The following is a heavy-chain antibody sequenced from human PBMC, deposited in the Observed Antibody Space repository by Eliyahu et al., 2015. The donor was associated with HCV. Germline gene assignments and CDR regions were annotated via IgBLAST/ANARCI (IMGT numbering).Heavy chain of an antibody. Sequence: QVQLQESGPGLVKPSETLSLTCTVSGGSITTYYWRWIRQPPGKGLEWXGYIHYRGXTHXTPXLKGRVTISLDTSKNQFXLXLTSVTAADTAVYYCASGGGGIAVAGTGGWFDPWGQGTLVTVSS. CDR1: GGSITTYY. V-gene: IGHV4-59*01. CDR3: ASGGGGIAVAGTGGWFDP. J-gene: IGHJ5*02. CDR2: IHYRGXT. D-gene: IGHD6-19*01.